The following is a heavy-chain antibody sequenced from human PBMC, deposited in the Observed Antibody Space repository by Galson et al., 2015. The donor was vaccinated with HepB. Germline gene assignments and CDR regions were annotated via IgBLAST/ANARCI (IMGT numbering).Heavy chain of an antibody. CDR2: INPNSGGT. CDR3: ARGAKALGDAFDI. V-gene: IGHV1-2*06. Sequence: SVKVSCKASGYTFTGYYMHWVRQAPGQGLEWMGRINPNSGGTNYAQKFQGRVTMTRDTSISTAYMELSRLRSDDTAVYYCARGAKALGDAFDIWGQGTMVTVSS. CDR1: GYTFTGYY. J-gene: IGHJ3*02. D-gene: IGHD7-27*01.